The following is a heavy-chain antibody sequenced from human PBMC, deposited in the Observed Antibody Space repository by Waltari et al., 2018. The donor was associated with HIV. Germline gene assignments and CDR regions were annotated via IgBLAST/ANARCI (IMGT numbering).Heavy chain of an antibody. Sequence: QVQLQQWGSGLLKPSETLSLTCAVYGGSFSDYYWSWIRESQGKGLEWIGEMNHGGTTNYNPSLKSRLTLSVDTSKKQFSLKMSSVTAADTAVYYCARAVSWGYRPQMRFDSWGQGTLVTVS. V-gene: IGHV4-34*01. D-gene: IGHD3-16*01. J-gene: IGHJ5*01. CDR1: GGSFSDYY. CDR3: ARAVSWGYRPQMRFDS. CDR2: MNHGGTT.